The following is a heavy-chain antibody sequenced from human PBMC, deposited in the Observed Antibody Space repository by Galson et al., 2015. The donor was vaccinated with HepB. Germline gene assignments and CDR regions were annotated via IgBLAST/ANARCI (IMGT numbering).Heavy chain of an antibody. Sequence: ETLSLTCAVYGGSFSGYYWSWIRQPPGKGLEWIGEINHSGSTNYNPSLKSRVTISVDTSKNQFSLKLSSVTAADTAVYYCARVRVRGGYYWGQGTLVTVSS. CDR3: ARVRVRGGYY. J-gene: IGHJ4*02. CDR2: INHSGST. CDR1: GGSFSGYY. V-gene: IGHV4-34*01. D-gene: IGHD3-10*01.